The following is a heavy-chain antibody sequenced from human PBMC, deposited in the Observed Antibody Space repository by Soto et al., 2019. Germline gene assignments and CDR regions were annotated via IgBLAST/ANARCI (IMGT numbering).Heavy chain of an antibody. V-gene: IGHV1-46*01. D-gene: IGHD5-18*01. CDR2: INPSGGST. CDR3: ARDLLAAYSYGGHGGY. J-gene: IGHJ4*02. Sequence: RASVKVSCKASGYTFTSYYMHWVRQAPGQGLEWMGIINPSGGSTSYAQKFQGRVTMTRDTSTSTVYMELSSLRSEDTAVYYCARDLLAAYSYGGHGGYWGQGTLVTVSS. CDR1: GYTFTSYY.